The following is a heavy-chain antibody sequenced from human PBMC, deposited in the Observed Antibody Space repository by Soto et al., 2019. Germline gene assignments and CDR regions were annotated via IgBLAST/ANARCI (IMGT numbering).Heavy chain of an antibody. Sequence: GASVKVSCKASGYTFTDYYLYWVRQAPGQGLEWMGWINPNSGATNYAQKFQGWVTMTRDTSISTAYMEVRRLKSDDTAVYYCARSHCIILCCYEYQYYGIDFWCQRSTVTVS. V-gene: IGHV1-2*04. D-gene: IGHD2-2*01. CDR3: ARSHCIILCCYEYQYYGIDF. J-gene: IGHJ6*02. CDR2: INPNSGAT. CDR1: GYTFTDYY.